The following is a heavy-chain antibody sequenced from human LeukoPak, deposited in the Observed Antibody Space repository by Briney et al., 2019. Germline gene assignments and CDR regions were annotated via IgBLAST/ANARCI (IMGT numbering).Heavy chain of an antibody. CDR2: ISAYNGNT. V-gene: IGHV1-18*01. D-gene: IGHD4-23*01. CDR1: GYSFTSYG. Sequence: ASVKVSCKASGYSFTSYGISWVRQAPGQGLEWMGWISAYNGNTDYAQKFQGRVTMTTDTATSTAYMDLRSLRSDDTAVYYCARAYYGGNRPTDYWGQGTLVTVSS. CDR3: ARAYYGGNRPTDY. J-gene: IGHJ4*02.